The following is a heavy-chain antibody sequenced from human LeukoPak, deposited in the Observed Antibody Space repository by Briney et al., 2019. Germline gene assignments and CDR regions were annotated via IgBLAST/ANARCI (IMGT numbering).Heavy chain of an antibody. Sequence: ASVKVSCKGSGYTFSNFGISWVRQAPGQGLEWMGWINAYNGDTDYAEKVQGRVTMTTDTSTSTAYMELRSLRSEDTAVYYCARDGLVPALYYLDFWGQGTTVTVSS. V-gene: IGHV1-18*01. CDR1: GYTFSNFG. CDR3: ARDGLVPALYYLDF. CDR2: INAYNGDT. J-gene: IGHJ6*02. D-gene: IGHD2-2*01.